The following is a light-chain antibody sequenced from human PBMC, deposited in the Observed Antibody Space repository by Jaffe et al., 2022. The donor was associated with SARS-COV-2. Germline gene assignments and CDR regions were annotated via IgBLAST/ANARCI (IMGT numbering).Light chain of an antibody. CDR1: QSVSNH. Sequence: EIVLTQSPATLSLSPGERATLSCRASQSVSNHLAWYQQKPGQAPRLLIYDISNRATGIPARFSGSGSGTDFTLTISSLEPEDFAVYYCQHRSIFGQGTRLEIK. CDR3: QHRSI. V-gene: IGKV3-11*01. J-gene: IGKJ5*01. CDR2: DIS.